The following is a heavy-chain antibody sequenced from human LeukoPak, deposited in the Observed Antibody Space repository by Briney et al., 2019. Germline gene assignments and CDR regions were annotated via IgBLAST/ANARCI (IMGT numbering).Heavy chain of an antibody. V-gene: IGHV1-2*02. J-gene: IGHJ4*02. CDR3: ATKTVRDVTPFDY. CDR2: INPNSGGT. D-gene: IGHD2-21*02. CDR1: GYTFTGYY. Sequence: ASVKVSCKASGYTFTGYYMHWVRQAPGQGLEWMGWINPNSGGTNYAQKFQGRVTMTRDTSISTAYMEPSRLRSDDTAVYYCATKTVRDVTPFDYWGQGTLVTVSS.